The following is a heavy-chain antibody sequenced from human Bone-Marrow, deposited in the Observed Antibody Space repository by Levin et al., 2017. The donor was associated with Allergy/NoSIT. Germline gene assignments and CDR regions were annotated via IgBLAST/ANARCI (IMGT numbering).Heavy chain of an antibody. CDR3: ARMSAGDSEEDY. CDR2: MNPNGDKA. D-gene: IGHD3-16*01. Sequence: ASVKVSCKVSGYTFTSYDMHWVRQATGQGLEWMGWMNPNGDKAGYAQKFQGRVTMTSNTSISTAYMEVTSLGSEDTAVYYCARMSAGDSEEDYWGQGTLVTVSS. J-gene: IGHJ4*02. V-gene: IGHV1-8*01. CDR1: GYTFTSYD.